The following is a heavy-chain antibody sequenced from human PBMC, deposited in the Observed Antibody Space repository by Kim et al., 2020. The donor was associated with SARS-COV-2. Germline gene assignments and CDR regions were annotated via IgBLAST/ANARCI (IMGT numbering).Heavy chain of an antibody. CDR3: ARQFRGNSPPFDY. Sequence: SETLSLTCTVSGGSISSSSYYWGWIRQPPGKGLEWIGSISYSGSTYYNPSLKSRVTISVDTSKNQFSLKLNSMTAADTAVYYCARQFRGNSPPFDYWGQGTLVTVSS. J-gene: IGHJ4*02. CDR1: GGSISSSSYY. V-gene: IGHV4-39*01. CDR2: ISYSGST. D-gene: IGHD3-10*01.